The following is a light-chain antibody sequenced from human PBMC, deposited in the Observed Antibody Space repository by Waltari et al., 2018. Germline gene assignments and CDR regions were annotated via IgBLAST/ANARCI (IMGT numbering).Light chain of an antibody. CDR2: EVS. CDR3: SSYTSSILV. CDR1: SSDVGGYNS. V-gene: IGLV2-14*01. J-gene: IGLJ2*01. Sequence: QSALTQPASVSGSPGQSITIPCTGTSSDVGGYNSVSWYQQHPGKAPKLMIYEVSNRPSGVSNRFSGSKSGNTASLTISGLQAEDEADYYCSSYTSSILVFGGGTKLTVL.